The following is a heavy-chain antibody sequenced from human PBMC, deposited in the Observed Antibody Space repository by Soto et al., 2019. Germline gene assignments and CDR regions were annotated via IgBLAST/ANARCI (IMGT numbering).Heavy chain of an antibody. Sequence: QVQLVESGGGVVQPGRSLRLSCAASGFTFSSYGMHWVRQAPGKGLEWVAVISYDGSNKYYADSVKGRFTISRDNSQYSLYLQVTCLSADDTAVYYCAKEVTPGYYYGLDVWGQGTTVT. CDR3: AKEVTPGYYYGLDV. CDR2: ISYDGSNK. J-gene: IGHJ6*01. V-gene: IGHV3-30*18. CDR1: GFTFSSYG. D-gene: IGHD2-21*02.